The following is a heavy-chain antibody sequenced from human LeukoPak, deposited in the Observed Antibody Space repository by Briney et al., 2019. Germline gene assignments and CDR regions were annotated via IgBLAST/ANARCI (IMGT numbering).Heavy chain of an antibody. D-gene: IGHD3-10*01. CDR1: GYTFTGYY. Sequence: ASVKVSCKASGYTFTGYYMHWVRQAPGQGLEWMGWINPNSGGTNYAQKFQGRVTMTRDTSISTAYMELSRLRSDDTAVYYCAILQLWFGEVDYWGQGTLVTVSS. CDR3: AILQLWFGEVDY. J-gene: IGHJ4*02. CDR2: INPNSGGT. V-gene: IGHV1-2*02.